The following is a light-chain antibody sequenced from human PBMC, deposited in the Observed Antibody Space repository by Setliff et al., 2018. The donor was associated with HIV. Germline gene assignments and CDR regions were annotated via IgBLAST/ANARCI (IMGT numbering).Light chain of an antibody. J-gene: IGLJ2*01. CDR3: CSYAGSSTSMV. CDR2: EVT. CDR1: SSDIGSYNL. Sequence: QSVLTHPASVSGSPGQSITISCTGTSSDIGSYNLVSWYQQHPGKAPKVMIYEVTKRPSGVSNHFSGSKSGNTASLTISGLQAEDEADYYCCSYAGSSTSMVFGGGTK. V-gene: IGLV2-23*02.